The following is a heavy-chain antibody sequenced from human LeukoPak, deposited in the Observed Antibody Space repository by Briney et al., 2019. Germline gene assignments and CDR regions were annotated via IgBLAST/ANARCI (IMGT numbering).Heavy chain of an antibody. Sequence: GGSLRLSCAASGFTFSSYCMSWVRQAPGKGLEWVANIKEDGSEKYYVDSVKGRFTISRDNAENSLYLQMNSLRADDTAVYYCARYGNGAWLGHYAFDMWGQGTMVTVSS. CDR1: GFTFSSYC. V-gene: IGHV3-7*01. CDR3: ARYGNGAWLGHYAFDM. D-gene: IGHD6-19*01. CDR2: IKEDGSEK. J-gene: IGHJ3*02.